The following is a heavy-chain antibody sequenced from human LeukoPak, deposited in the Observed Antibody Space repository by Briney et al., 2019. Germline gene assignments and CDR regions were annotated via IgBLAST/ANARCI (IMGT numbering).Heavy chain of an antibody. V-gene: IGHV3-21*01. CDR3: ARDLRVVPRAFDI. D-gene: IGHD3-22*01. CDR2: ISITSSYI. CDR1: GFTFSSYS. Sequence: PGGSLRLSCAASGFTFSSYSMNWVRQARGKGLEWVSSISITSSYIYYADSVKARFTISRDNAKNSLYLQMNSLRAEDTAVYYCARDLRVVPRAFDIWGQGTMVTVSS. J-gene: IGHJ3*02.